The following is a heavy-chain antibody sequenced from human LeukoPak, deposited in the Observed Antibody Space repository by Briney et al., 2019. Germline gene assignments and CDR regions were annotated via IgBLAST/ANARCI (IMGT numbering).Heavy chain of an antibody. V-gene: IGHV3-21*01. CDR3: ARPHPRTVFGVFSYYYGMDV. Sequence: GGSLRLSCAASGFTFSGYSINWVRQAPGKGLEWVSSISSSSTYIYYADSVKGRFTISRDNAKKSLYLQMNSLRAEDTAVYYCARPHPRTVFGVFSYYYGMDVWGQGTTVTVSS. CDR1: GFTFSGYS. CDR2: ISSSSTYI. J-gene: IGHJ6*02. D-gene: IGHD3-3*01.